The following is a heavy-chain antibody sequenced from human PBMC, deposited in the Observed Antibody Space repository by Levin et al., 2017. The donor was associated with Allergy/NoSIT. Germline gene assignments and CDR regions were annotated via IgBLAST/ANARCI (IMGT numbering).Heavy chain of an antibody. J-gene: IGHJ4*02. CDR2: ISASGTST. Sequence: GGSLRLSCAASGFTFAGYAMTWVRLAPGKGLEWVSAISASGTSTYFADSVKGRFSISRDNSKSTLYMQMNSLRAEDTAVYYCVKNINSGNHYYFDYWGQGTLVAVSS. D-gene: IGHD7-27*01. CDR3: VKNINSGNHYYFDY. CDR1: GFTFAGYA. V-gene: IGHV3-23*01.